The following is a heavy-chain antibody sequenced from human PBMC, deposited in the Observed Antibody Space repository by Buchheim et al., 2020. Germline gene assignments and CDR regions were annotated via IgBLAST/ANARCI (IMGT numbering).Heavy chain of an antibody. CDR3: ARDGYNWRGYYYYGMDV. J-gene: IGHJ6*02. CDR2: INSDGSST. V-gene: IGHV3-74*01. CDR1: GFTFSSYW. D-gene: IGHD5-24*01. Sequence: EVQLVESGGGLVQPGGSLRLSCAASGFTFSSYWMHWVRQAPGQGLVWVSRINSDGSSTTYADSVKGRFTISRDNAKNTLYLQMNSLRAEDTAVYYCARDGYNWRGYYYYGMDVWGQGTT.